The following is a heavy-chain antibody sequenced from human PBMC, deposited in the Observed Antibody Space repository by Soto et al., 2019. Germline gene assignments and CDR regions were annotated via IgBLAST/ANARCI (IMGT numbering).Heavy chain of an antibody. CDR2: IDPSDSYT. J-gene: IGHJ6*02. V-gene: IGHV5-10-1*01. CDR3: ARLSHQLYCSSTSCYTGPGYYYGMDV. CDR1: GYSFTSYW. D-gene: IGHD2-2*02. Sequence: PGESLKISCKSSGYSFTSYWISWVRQMPGKGLEWMGRIDPSDSYTNYSPSFQGHVTISADKSISTAYLQWSSLKASDTAMYYCARLSHQLYCSSTSCYTGPGYYYGMDVWGQGTTVTVSS.